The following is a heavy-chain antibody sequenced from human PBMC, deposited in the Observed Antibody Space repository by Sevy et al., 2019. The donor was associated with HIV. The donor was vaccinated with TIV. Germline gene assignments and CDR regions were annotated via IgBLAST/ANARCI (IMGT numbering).Heavy chain of an antibody. Sequence: SETLSLTCTVSGGSISSSSYYWGWIRQPPGKGLEWIGSIYYSGSTYYHPSLKSRVTISVDTSKNQFSLKLSSVTAADTAVYYCANTYPRDGYIENPRNWFDPWGQGTLVTVSS. D-gene: IGHD5-12*01. CDR1: GGSISSSSYY. CDR3: ANTYPRDGYIENPRNWFDP. V-gene: IGHV4-39*01. J-gene: IGHJ5*02. CDR2: IYYSGST.